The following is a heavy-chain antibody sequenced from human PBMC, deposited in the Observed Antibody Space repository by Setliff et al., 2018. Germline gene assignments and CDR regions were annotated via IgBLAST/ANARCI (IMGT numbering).Heavy chain of an antibody. CDR3: ARAYYYPSGNPHNYYMDV. Sequence: SETLSLTSAVYGGSFSGYFWSWIRQSPGRGLEWNGEITDRGSTHYSPSLKGRVTMSVDTSNNQLSLKLTSVSAADTAVYYCARAYYYPSGNPHNYYMDVWGKGTAVTVSS. D-gene: IGHD3-10*01. CDR1: GGSFSGYF. J-gene: IGHJ6*03. V-gene: IGHV4-34*01. CDR2: ITDRGST.